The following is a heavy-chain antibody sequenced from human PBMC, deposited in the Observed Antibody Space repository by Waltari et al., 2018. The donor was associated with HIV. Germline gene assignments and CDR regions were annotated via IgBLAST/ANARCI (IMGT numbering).Heavy chain of an antibody. D-gene: IGHD2-15*01. Sequence: QLQLVQSGADVKTPGASVKVSCKTSEYTFFYIHWLRQAPGHGLQWMGWVDPKSGSARASEQFQGRVTMTKDSSTSSLFMELSSLKYDDTAVYYCARDVGRGPHVFDIWGQGTMVSVSS. J-gene: IGHJ3*02. CDR3: ARDVGRGPHVFDI. V-gene: IGHV1-2*02. CDR2: VDPKSGSA. CDR1: EYTFFY.